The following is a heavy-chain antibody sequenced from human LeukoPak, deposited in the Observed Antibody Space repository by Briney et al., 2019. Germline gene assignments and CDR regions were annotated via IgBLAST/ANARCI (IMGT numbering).Heavy chain of an antibody. CDR2: VDNGGSGR. D-gene: IGHD2-8*02. J-gene: IGHJ4*02. Sequence: PGGSLRLSCAASGLTFSNYWMHWVRHAPGKGLVWDSYVDNGGSGREYADSVKGRFTISRDNVKSMVYLQMNSLRAEDTAVYYCARGGYGTGIDYWGQGTPVTVSS. V-gene: IGHV3-74*03. CDR3: ARGGYGTGIDY. CDR1: GLTFSNYW.